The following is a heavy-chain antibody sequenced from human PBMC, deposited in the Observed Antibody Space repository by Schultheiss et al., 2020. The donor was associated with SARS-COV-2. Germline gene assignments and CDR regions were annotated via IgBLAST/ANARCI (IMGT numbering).Heavy chain of an antibody. V-gene: IGHV4-4*02. CDR3: ARDRVEAVAVTGWFDP. CDR1: GGSISSSNW. D-gene: IGHD6-19*01. Sequence: SETLSLTCAVSGGSISSSNWWSWVRQPPGKGLEWIGEIYHSGSTNYNPSLKSRVTISVDKSKNQFSLKLSSVTAADTAVYYCARDRVEAVAVTGWFDPWGQGTLVTVSS. CDR2: IYHSGST. J-gene: IGHJ5*02.